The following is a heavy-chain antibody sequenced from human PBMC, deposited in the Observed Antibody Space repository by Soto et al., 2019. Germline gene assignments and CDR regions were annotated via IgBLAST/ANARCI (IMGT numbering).Heavy chain of an antibody. J-gene: IGHJ4*02. CDR2: ISYDGSNK. Sequence: QVQLVESGGGVVQPGRSLRLSCAASGFTFSSYAMHWVRQAPGKGLEWVAVISYDGSNKYYADSVKGRFTISRDNSKNTLYLQMNSLRAEDTAVYYCARVGPNRWTYYYDSSGPNIGYDYWGQGTLVTVSS. V-gene: IGHV3-30-3*01. CDR1: GFTFSSYA. D-gene: IGHD3-22*01. CDR3: ARVGPNRWTYYYDSSGPNIGYDY.